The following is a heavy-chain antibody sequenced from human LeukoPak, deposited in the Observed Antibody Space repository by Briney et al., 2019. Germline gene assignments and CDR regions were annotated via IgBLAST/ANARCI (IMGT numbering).Heavy chain of an antibody. CDR1: GGSISSYY. CDR3: ARGSWWEPTSMFDY. Sequence: SGTLSLTCTVSGGSISSYYWSWIRQPAGKGLEWIGRIYTSGSTNYNPSLKSRVTMSVDTSKNQFSLKLSSVTAADTAVYYCARGSWWEPTSMFDYWGQGTLVTVSS. J-gene: IGHJ4*02. V-gene: IGHV4-4*07. CDR2: IYTSGST. D-gene: IGHD1-26*01.